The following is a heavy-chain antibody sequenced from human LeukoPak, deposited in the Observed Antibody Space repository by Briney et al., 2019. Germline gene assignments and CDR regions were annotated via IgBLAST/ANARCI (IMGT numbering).Heavy chain of an antibody. D-gene: IGHD1-26*01. J-gene: IGHJ5*02. Sequence: ASAKVSCKASGYTFTSYDINWVRQATGQGLEWMGWMNPNSGNTGYAQKFQGRVTMTRNTSISTAYMELSSLRSEDTAVYYCAKSGSYYITTWFDPWGQGTLVTVSS. CDR2: MNPNSGNT. V-gene: IGHV1-8*01. CDR3: AKSGSYYITTWFDP. CDR1: GYTFTSYD.